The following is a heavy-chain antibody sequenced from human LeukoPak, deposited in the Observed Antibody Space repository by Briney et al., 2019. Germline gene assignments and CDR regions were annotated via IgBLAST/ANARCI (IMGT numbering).Heavy chain of an antibody. CDR1: GFTFDDYA. CDR3: AKDTGGIVGASDY. J-gene: IGHJ4*02. V-gene: IGHV3-9*01. D-gene: IGHD1-26*01. CDR2: ISWNSGSI. Sequence: PGGSLRLSCAASGFTFDDYAMHWVRQASGKGLEWVSGISWNSGSIGYADSVKGRFTISRDNAKNSLYLQMNSLRAEDTALYYCAKDTGGIVGASDYWGQGTLVTVSS.